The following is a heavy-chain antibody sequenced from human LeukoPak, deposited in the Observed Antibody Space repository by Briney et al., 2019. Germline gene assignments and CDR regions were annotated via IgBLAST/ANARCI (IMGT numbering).Heavy chain of an antibody. CDR2: IWYDGSNK. V-gene: IGHV3-33*01. D-gene: IGHD3-10*01. J-gene: IGHJ4*02. CDR1: GFSFSSNG. CDR3: ARGVATVGEFDY. Sequence: PGRSLRLSCAASGFSFSSNGMHWVRQAPGKGLEWVALIWYDGSNKYYADSVKGRFTISRDNSKNTLYLQMDSLRAEDTAVYYCARGVATVGEFDYWGQGTLVTASS.